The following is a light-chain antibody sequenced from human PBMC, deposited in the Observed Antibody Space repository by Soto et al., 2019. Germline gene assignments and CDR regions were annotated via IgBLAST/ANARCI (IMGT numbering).Light chain of an antibody. CDR3: QQYGSSPRYT. Sequence: EIVLTQSPGTLSLSPGERATLSCRASQSVSSSYLAWYQQKPGQAPRLLIYGASSRATGIPDRFSGRGSGTDFPITISRLEPEDFAVYYCQQYGSSPRYTFGQGTRLEIK. CDR2: GAS. V-gene: IGKV3-20*01. CDR1: QSVSSSY. J-gene: IGKJ5*01.